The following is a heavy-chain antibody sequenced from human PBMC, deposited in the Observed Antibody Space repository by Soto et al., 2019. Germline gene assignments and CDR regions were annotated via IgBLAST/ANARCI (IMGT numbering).Heavy chain of an antibody. J-gene: IGHJ4*02. V-gene: IGHV1-18*04. CDR2: ISGKNGNT. D-gene: IGHD4-17*01. Sequence: QVHLVQSGGELKKPGASVKVSCKASGYSFSDFGITWVRQAPGQGLEWMGWISGKNGNTNYAQKVQGRVTLTADTSTSTAYMEMRALTSDDTGIYYCPRSDYYEDTGTFENWGQGTQVTVSS. CDR1: GYSFSDFG. CDR3: PRSDYYEDTGTFEN.